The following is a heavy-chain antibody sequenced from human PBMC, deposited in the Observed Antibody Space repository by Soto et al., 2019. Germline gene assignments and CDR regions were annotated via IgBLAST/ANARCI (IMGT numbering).Heavy chain of an antibody. Sequence: PXEALRLSFAASCVIFNSYDMHGVRQAPGKGPEWVAIISYDGSNTYYSGSVRGRFTISRDNSKDTLYLQMHSLRSEDTAIYYCARISRYCSGGDCHAWGQGTQVTVSS. CDR1: CVIFNSYD. CDR3: ARISRYCSGGDCHA. V-gene: IGHV3-30*03. J-gene: IGHJ5*02. D-gene: IGHD2-15*01. CDR2: ISYDGSNT.